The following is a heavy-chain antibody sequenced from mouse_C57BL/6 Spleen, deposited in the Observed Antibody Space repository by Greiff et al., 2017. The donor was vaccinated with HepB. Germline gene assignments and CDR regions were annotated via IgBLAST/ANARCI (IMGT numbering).Heavy chain of an antibody. CDR3: TRDHSGGYFDV. CDR1: GFTFSSYA. V-gene: IGHV5-9-1*02. CDR2: ISSGGDYI. D-gene: IGHD1-3*01. J-gene: IGHJ1*03. Sequence: EVQLQESGEGLVKPGGSLKLSCAASGFTFSSYAMSWVRQTPEKRQEWVAYISSGGDYIYYADTVKGRFTISRDNARNTLYLQMSSLKSEDTAMYYCTRDHSGGYFDVWGTGTTVTVSS.